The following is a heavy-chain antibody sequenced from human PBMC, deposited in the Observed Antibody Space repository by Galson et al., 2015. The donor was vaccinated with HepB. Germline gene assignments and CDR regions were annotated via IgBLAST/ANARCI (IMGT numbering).Heavy chain of an antibody. V-gene: IGHV4-39*01. CDR2: IYYSGST. Sequence: LSLTCTVSGGSISSSSYYWGWIRQPPGKGLEWIGSIYYSGSTYYNPSLKSRVTISVDTSKNQFSLKLSSVTAADTAVYYCGGGYCSSTSCYTGPWFDPWGQGTLVTVSS. J-gene: IGHJ5*02. D-gene: IGHD2-2*02. CDR3: GGGYCSSTSCYTGPWFDP. CDR1: GGSISSSSYY.